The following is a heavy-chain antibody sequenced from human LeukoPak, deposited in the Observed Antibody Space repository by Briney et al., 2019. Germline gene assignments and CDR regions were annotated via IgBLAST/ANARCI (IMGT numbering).Heavy chain of an antibody. CDR2: ISYDGGNI. CDR3: AKVPLIAAPKHFDY. J-gene: IGHJ4*02. Sequence: GRSLRLSCAASGFIFSSYGMHWVRQAPGKGLEWVAVISYDGGNISYTDSVKGRFTIFRDNSKNTLYLQMNSLRVEDTAVYYCAKVPLIAAPKHFDYWGQGTLVTVSS. V-gene: IGHV3-30*18. D-gene: IGHD6-13*01. CDR1: GFIFSSYG.